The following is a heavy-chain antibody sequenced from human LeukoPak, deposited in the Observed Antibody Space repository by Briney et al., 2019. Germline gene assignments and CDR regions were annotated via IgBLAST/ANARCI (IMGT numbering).Heavy chain of an antibody. CDR3: ARGYYGSGSYYTAY. CDR1: GFTFSSYW. J-gene: IGHJ4*02. Sequence: GGSLRLSCAASGFTFSSYWMSWVRQAPGKGREWVANIKQDGSEKYYVDSVKGRFTISRDNVKNSLYLQMNCLRAEDTAVYYCARGYYGSGSYYTAYWGQGTLVTVSS. D-gene: IGHD3-10*01. CDR2: IKQDGSEK. V-gene: IGHV3-7*04.